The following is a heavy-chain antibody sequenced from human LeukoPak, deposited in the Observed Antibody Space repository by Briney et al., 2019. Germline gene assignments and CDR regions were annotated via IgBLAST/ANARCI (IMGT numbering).Heavy chain of an antibody. V-gene: IGHV1-18*01. CDR2: ISAYNGNT. D-gene: IGHD2-2*01. J-gene: IGHJ4*02. Sequence: ASVKVSCKASGYTFTSYGISWVRQAPGQGLEWMGWISAYNGNTNYAQKLQGRVTMTTDTSTSTAYMELRSLRSDDTAVYYCARERGPPGLGIVVVPAAYLDYWGQGTLVTVSS. CDR1: GYTFTSYG. CDR3: ARERGPPGLGIVVVPAAYLDY.